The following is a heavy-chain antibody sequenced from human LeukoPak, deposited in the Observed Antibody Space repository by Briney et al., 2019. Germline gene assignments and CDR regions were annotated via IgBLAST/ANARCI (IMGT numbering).Heavy chain of an antibody. CDR3: ASSQQLVRPQRYYYYYYYMDV. V-gene: IGHV1-69*05. J-gene: IGHJ6*03. CDR1: GGTFSSYA. CDR2: ITPIFGTA. Sequence: ASVKVSCKASGGTFSSYAISWVRQAPGQGLEWMGGITPIFGTANYAQKFQGRVTITTDESTSTAYMELSSLRSEDTAVYYCASSQQLVRPQRYYYYYYYMDVWGKGTTVTVSS. D-gene: IGHD6-13*01.